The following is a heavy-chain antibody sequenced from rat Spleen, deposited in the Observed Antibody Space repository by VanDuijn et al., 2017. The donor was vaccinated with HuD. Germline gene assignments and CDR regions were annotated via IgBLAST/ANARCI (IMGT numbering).Heavy chain of an antibody. CDR1: GFTFSNYG. J-gene: IGHJ2*01. V-gene: IGHV5-29*01. CDR3: ARRHFGYTDYFDY. D-gene: IGHD1-4*01. Sequence: EVQLVESGGGLVQPGRSLKLSCAASGFTFSNYGMAWVRQAPTKGLEWVATLSYDGTTTYYRDSVKGRFTISIDVAKSTLFLQMDSLRSEDTATYYCARRHFGYTDYFDYWGQGVMVTVSS. CDR2: LSYDGTTT.